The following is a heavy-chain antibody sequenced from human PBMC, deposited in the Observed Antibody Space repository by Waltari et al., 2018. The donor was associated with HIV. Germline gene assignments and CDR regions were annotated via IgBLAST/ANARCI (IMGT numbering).Heavy chain of an antibody. CDR2: AYNDGTT. J-gene: IGHJ4*02. D-gene: IGHD3-10*01. CDR1: GVRVTTNY. CDR3: ARWTGTYYDS. Sequence: EVQLVESGGGLIQRGGSVRLSCVASGVRVTTNYMSWVRQAPGKGLEWVSMAYNDGTTHYADSVRGRFSIARDNSQNTLFLQMNSLRVDDTAVYYCARWTGTYYDSWGQGTLVTVSS. V-gene: IGHV3-53*01.